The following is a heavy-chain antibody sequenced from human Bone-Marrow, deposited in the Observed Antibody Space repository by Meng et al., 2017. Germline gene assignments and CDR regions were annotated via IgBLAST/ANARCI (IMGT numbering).Heavy chain of an antibody. CDR3: AISRWINLWSGDF. CDR2: IVPKRGAA. CDR1: GGPFSSYT. J-gene: IGHJ4*02. V-gene: IGHV1-69*01. Sequence: QMQLVQAGAEVKKPGSSLKVSCKFSGGPFSSYTISWVRQAPGQGLEWMGGIVPKRGAAHYAQKFQGRVSITADESTTTAYMELSSLTSEDTAFYYFAISRWINLWSGDFWGQGTLVTVSS. D-gene: IGHD5-18*01.